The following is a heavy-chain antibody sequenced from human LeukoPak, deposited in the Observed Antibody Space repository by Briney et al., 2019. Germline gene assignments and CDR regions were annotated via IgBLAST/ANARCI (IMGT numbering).Heavy chain of an antibody. V-gene: IGHV4-59*08. CDR3: AGLYF. CDR1: GGSISSSY. CDR2: IYYTGST. J-gene: IGHJ4*02. Sequence: SETLSLTCTVSGGSISSSYWSWIRQPPGKGLEWIGYIYYTGSTNYNPSLQSRVTISVDTSKNQFSLKLSSVTAADTAMYYCAGLYFWGQGTLVTVSS.